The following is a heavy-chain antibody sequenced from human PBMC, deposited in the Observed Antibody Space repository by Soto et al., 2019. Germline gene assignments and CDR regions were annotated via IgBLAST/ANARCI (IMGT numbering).Heavy chain of an antibody. D-gene: IGHD4-17*01. CDR2: ISSSGSTI. J-gene: IGHJ6*02. V-gene: IGHV3-11*01. Sequence: GGSLRLSCAASGFTFSDYYMSWIRQAPEKGLEWVSYISSSGSTIYYADSVKGRFTISRDNAKNSLYLQMNSLRAEDTAVYYCARVWTVTTRYYYYGMDVWGQGTTVTVS. CDR1: GFTFSDYY. CDR3: ARVWTVTTRYYYYGMDV.